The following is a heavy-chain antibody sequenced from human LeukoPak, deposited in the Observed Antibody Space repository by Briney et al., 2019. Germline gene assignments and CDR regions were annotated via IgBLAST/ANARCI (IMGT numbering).Heavy chain of an antibody. Sequence: PSETLSLTCAVYGGSFSGYYWSWIRQPPGKGLEWIGEINHSGSTNYNPSLKSRVTISVDTSKNQFSLKLSSVTAADTAVYCCARHAIDSSGYYFDYFDYWGQGTLVTVSS. V-gene: IGHV4-34*01. J-gene: IGHJ4*02. CDR1: GGSFSGYY. D-gene: IGHD3-22*01. CDR3: ARHAIDSSGYYFDYFDY. CDR2: INHSGST.